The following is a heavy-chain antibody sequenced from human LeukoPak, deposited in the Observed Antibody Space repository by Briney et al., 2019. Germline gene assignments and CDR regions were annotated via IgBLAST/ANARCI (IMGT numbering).Heavy chain of an antibody. Sequence: ASVKVSCKASGYTFTGYYIHWVRQAPGQGLEWMGWINPYSGGTNYAQKFQGRVTLTRDTSITTAYMELSRLRSDDTAVYYCALNSHESSGFDAFDIWGQGTMVTVSS. V-gene: IGHV1-2*02. D-gene: IGHD3-22*01. CDR1: GYTFTGYY. J-gene: IGHJ3*02. CDR2: INPYSGGT. CDR3: ALNSHESSGFDAFDI.